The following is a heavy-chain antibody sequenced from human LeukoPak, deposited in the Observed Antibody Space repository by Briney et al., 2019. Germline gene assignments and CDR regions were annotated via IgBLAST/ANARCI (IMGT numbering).Heavy chain of an antibody. Sequence: GGSLRLSCAASGFTFSTYAVNWVRQAPGKGLEWVSTISGSGDSTYYADSVKGRFTISRDNSKNTLYLQMNSLRAEDTAVYYCARAPSGTQFDPWGQGTLVTVSS. CDR1: GFTFSTYA. D-gene: IGHD1-1*01. CDR2: ISGSGDST. V-gene: IGHV3-23*01. J-gene: IGHJ5*02. CDR3: ARAPSGTQFDP.